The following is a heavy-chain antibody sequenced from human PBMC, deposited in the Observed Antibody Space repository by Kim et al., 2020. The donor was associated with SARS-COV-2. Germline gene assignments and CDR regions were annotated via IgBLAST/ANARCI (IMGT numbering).Heavy chain of an antibody. D-gene: IGHD6-19*01. CDR1: GFTSTSHW. CDR2: IKHDGSET. J-gene: IGHJ1*01. Sequence: GGSLRLSCTASGFTSTSHWMNWVRQTPGKGLEWVAIIKHDGSETKYVDSVKGRFTISRDSAKNSVYLQMNSLRAEDTAVYYCARSTGWLMEHWGQGTLVTVSS. CDR3: ARSTGWLMEH. V-gene: IGHV3-7*05.